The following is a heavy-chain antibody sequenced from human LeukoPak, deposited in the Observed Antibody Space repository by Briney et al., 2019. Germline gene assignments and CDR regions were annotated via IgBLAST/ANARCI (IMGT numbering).Heavy chain of an antibody. CDR2: INHSGST. D-gene: IGHD2-8*01. Sequence: SETLSLTCAVYGGSFSGYYWSWIRQPPGKGLEWIGEINHSGSTNYNPSLKNRVTISVDTSKNQFSLKLSSVTAADTAVYYCARRAGYCTNGVCYQKNYFDYWGQGTLVTVSS. J-gene: IGHJ4*02. V-gene: IGHV4-34*01. CDR3: ARRAGYCTNGVCYQKNYFDY. CDR1: GGSFSGYY.